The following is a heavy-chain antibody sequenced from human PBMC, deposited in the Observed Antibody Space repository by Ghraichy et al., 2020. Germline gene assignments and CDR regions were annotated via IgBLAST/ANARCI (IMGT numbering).Heavy chain of an antibody. D-gene: IGHD2-15*01. Sequence: LSLTCAASGFTFSNFAMHWARQAPGTGLEWVAVIRYDGSNKYYADSVKGRFTISRDNSKNTLYLQMNRLRAEDTAVYYCAKERYSQAPYHYYGMDVWGQGTTVTVSS. CDR2: IRYDGSNK. V-gene: IGHV3-30*02. CDR1: GFTFSNFA. J-gene: IGHJ6*02. CDR3: AKERYSQAPYHYYGMDV.